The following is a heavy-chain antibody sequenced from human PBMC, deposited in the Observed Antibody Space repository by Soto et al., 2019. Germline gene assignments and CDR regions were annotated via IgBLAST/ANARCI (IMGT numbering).Heavy chain of an antibody. V-gene: IGHV3-30*18. CDR3: AKSGPLLWFGELDY. CDR1: GFTFSSYG. J-gene: IGHJ4*02. Sequence: GGSLRLSCAASGFTFSSYGMHWVRQAPGKGLEWVAVISYDGSNKYYADSVKGRFTISRDNSKNTLYLQMNSLRAEDTAVYYCAKSGPLLWFGELDYWGQGTLVTVSS. D-gene: IGHD3-10*01. CDR2: ISYDGSNK.